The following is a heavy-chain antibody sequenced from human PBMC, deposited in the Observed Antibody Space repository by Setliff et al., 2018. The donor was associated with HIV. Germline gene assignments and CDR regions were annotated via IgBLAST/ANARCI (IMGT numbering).Heavy chain of an antibody. J-gene: IGHJ4*02. CDR1: GYSISSDYF. CDR3: ARDGAVGVIMTGGFDN. V-gene: IGHV4-38-2*02. D-gene: IGHD3-10*01. CDR2: IYYSGST. Sequence: PSETLSLTCAVSGYSISSDYFWGWIRRSPGKGLEWIGYIYYSGSTNYNPSLKSRVAMSADTSKYQLSLKLSSVTAADTAVYYCARDGAVGVIMTGGFDNWGQGTLVTVSS.